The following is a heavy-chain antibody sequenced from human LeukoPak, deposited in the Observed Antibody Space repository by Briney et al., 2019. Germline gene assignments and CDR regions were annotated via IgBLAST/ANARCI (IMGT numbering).Heavy chain of an antibody. J-gene: IGHJ6*02. D-gene: IGHD1-14*01. CDR1: GVSISSSSYY. CDR2: IYYSGST. CDR3: SRTGYYYYGMDV. Sequence: PSETLSLTCTVSGVSISSSSYYWGWIRQPPGKGLEWIGSIYYSGSTYYNPSLKSRVTISVDTSKNQFSLKLSSVTAADTAVYYCSRTGYYYYGMDVWGQGTTVTVSS. V-gene: IGHV4-39*01.